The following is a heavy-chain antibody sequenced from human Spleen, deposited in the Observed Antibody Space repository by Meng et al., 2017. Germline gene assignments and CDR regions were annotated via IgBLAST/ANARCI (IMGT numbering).Heavy chain of an antibody. D-gene: IGHD6-19*01. CDR1: GGSISDYY. J-gene: IGHJ4*02. Sequence: SETLSLTCTVSGGSISDYYCSWIRQPPGKGLEWIGYVYYTGTAHYNPSLESRVAISVDTSKNQFSLKLNSVTAADTAVYYCARAPLTSSDWSFADYWGQGTLVTVSS. CDR2: VYYTGTA. V-gene: IGHV4-59*01. CDR3: ARAPLTSSDWSFADY.